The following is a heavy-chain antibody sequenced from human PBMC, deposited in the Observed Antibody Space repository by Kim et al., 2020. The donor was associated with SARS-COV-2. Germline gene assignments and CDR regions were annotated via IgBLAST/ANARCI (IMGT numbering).Heavy chain of an antibody. Sequence: SETLSLTCTVSGGSISSYYWSWIRQPPGKGLEWIGYIYYSGSTNYNPSLKSRVTISVDTSKNQFSLKLSSVTAADTAVYYCARRRGPSYYYDSSGYFDAFDIWGQGTMVTVSS. CDR3: ARRRGPSYYYDSSGYFDAFDI. CDR1: GGSISSYY. D-gene: IGHD3-22*01. V-gene: IGHV4-59*08. J-gene: IGHJ3*02. CDR2: IYYSGST.